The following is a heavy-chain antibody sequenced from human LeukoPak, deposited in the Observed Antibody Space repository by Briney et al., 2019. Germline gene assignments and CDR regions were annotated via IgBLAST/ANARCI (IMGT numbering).Heavy chain of an antibody. CDR3: ASTSRGYVWSGYTHYYYYMDV. D-gene: IGHD3-3*01. J-gene: IGHJ6*03. CDR2: INHSGST. V-gene: IGHV4-34*01. Sequence: SETLSLTCAVHGGSFSGYYWSWIRQPPGKGLERIGEINHSGSTNYNPSLKSRVTKSEDPYKNQLSLKLRSVTAAGPAFYYCASTSRGYVWSGYTHYYYYMDVWGKGTTVTVSS. CDR1: GGSFSGYY.